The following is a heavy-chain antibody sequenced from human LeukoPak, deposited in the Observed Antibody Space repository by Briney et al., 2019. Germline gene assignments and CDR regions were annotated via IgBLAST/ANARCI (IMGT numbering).Heavy chain of an antibody. CDR2: INHNGNVN. Sequence: PGGSLRLSCAASGFTFSSYAMHWARQAPGKGLEWVASINHNGNVNYYVDSVKGRFTISRDNAKNSLYLQMSNLRAEDTAAYFCARGGGLDVWGQGATVTVSS. J-gene: IGHJ6*02. CDR1: GFTFSSYA. D-gene: IGHD3-16*01. CDR3: ARGGGLDV. V-gene: IGHV3-7*03.